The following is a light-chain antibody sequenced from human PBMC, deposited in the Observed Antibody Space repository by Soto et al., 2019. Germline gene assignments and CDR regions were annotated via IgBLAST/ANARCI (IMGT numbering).Light chain of an antibody. CDR3: QQLNSYPIT. V-gene: IGKV1-9*01. CDR2: AAS. Sequence: DIQLTQSPSFLSASVGDRVTITCRASQGLSSDLAWYQQKPGQAPKLLIYAASTLQSGVPSRFSGSGSGTEFTRTISSLQHEDFATYYCQQLNSYPITFGQGTRLEIK. CDR1: QGLSSD. J-gene: IGKJ5*01.